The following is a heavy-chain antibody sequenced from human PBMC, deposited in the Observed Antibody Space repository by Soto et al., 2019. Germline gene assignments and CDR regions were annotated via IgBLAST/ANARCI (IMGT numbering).Heavy chain of an antibody. CDR1: GYTFSNFG. V-gene: IGHV1-18*01. Sequence: QVQLVQSGGEVKKPGASVKVSCKASGYTFSNFGLSWVRQAPGQGLGLMGWISPYNGNTNYAQKLQGRLTMTTDTSTSSAYMEPRSLRSDDTAVYYCARDRLGVSVTGGGFDSWGQGTLVTISS. CDR3: ARDRLGVSVTGGGFDS. D-gene: IGHD2-8*01. J-gene: IGHJ4*02. CDR2: ISPYNGNT.